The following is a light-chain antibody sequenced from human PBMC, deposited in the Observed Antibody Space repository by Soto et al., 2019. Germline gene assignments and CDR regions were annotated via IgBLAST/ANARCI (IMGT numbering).Light chain of an antibody. V-gene: IGKV3-20*01. Sequence: EIVLTQSPGTLSLSPGERATLSCRASQSVSSSYLAWYQQKPSQAPRLLIYGASSRATGIPDRFSGSGSGTDFTLTISRLEPEDFAVYYCQQYGSSPLYTFGQGTKLGIK. J-gene: IGKJ2*01. CDR1: QSVSSSY. CDR3: QQYGSSPLYT. CDR2: GAS.